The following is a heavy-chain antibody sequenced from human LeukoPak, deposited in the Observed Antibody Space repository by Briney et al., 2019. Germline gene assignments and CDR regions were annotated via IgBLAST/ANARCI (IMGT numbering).Heavy chain of an antibody. CDR3: GKYAWGSHTSFEF. D-gene: IGHD3-16*01. J-gene: IGHJ4*02. Sequence: GGSLRLSCAASGFTFSDYWMSWVRQAPGKGPEWVANMNQGGSETHYVDSVQGRFIISRDNAKNSLYLQMNSLRAEDTAVYYCGKYAWGSHTSFEFRGQGSLVTVSS. V-gene: IGHV3-7*01. CDR1: GFTFSDYW. CDR2: MNQGGSET.